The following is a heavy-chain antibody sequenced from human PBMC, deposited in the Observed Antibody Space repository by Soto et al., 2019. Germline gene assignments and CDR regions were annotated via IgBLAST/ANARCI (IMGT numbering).Heavy chain of an antibody. CDR1: GFTFDDYA. D-gene: IGHD6-19*01. CDR3: AKDGRKEKPGIAVAGRGGLYFDY. CDR2: ISWKNGSI. V-gene: IGHV3-9*01. J-gene: IGHJ4*02. Sequence: TGGSLRLSCAASGFTFDDYAMHWVRQAPGKGLEWVSGISWKNGSIGYADTVKGRFTISRDNAKNSLYMQMNSLRAEYTALYYCAKDGRKEKPGIAVAGRGGLYFDYWGQGTLVTVSS.